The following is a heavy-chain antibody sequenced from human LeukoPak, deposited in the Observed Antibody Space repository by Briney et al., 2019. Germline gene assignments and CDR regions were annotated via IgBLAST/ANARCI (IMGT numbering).Heavy chain of an antibody. J-gene: IGHJ4*02. Sequence: PSETLSLTCTVSGGSISSYYWNWIRQSPGKGLEWIGYIYYSGSTNYNPSLKGRVTISVDTSKNQFSLKLRSVTAADTAVYYCARNGPKLELSDYWGQGTLVTVSS. CDR1: GGSISSYY. CDR2: IYYSGST. V-gene: IGHV4-59*08. D-gene: IGHD1-7*01. CDR3: ARNGPKLELSDY.